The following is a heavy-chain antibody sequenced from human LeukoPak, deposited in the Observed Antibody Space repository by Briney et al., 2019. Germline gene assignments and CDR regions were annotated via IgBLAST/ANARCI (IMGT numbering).Heavy chain of an antibody. CDR2: IYHSGST. D-gene: IGHD2-2*01. CDR3: ARGVGYCSGTSCCNWFDP. Sequence: RTSETLSLTCTVSGGSISSGGYYWSWIRQPPGKGLEWIGYIYHSGSTYYNPSLRSRVTISVDRSKNQFSLKLSSVTAADTAVYYCARGVGYCSGTSCCNWFDPWGQGTLVTVSS. V-gene: IGHV4-30-2*01. J-gene: IGHJ5*02. CDR1: GGSISSGGYY.